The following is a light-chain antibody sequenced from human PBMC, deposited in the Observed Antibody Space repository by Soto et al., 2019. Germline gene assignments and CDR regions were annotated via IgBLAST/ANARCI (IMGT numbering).Light chain of an antibody. CDR3: QQYGSSLFP. CDR1: QSVSSSY. CDR2: GAS. Sequence: EIVLTQSPGTLSLSPGERATLSCRASQSVSSSYLAWYQQKPGQAPRLLIYGASSRATGIPDMFSGSGSGTDFTLPISRLEPEDFAVYYCQQYGSSLFPFGPGTKVDIK. V-gene: IGKV3-20*01. J-gene: IGKJ3*01.